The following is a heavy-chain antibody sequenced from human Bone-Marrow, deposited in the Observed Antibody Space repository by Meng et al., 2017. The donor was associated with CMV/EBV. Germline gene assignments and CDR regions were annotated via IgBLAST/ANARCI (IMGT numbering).Heavy chain of an antibody. Sequence: ASVKVSCKASGYTFTGYYMHWVRQAPGQGLEWMGWINPNSGGTNYAQKFQGRVTMTRDTSISTAYMELSRLRSDDTAMYYCASFDCSSTSCYTGYYYYGMDVWGQGTTVTVSS. D-gene: IGHD2-2*02. V-gene: IGHV1-2*02. CDR2: INPNSGGT. J-gene: IGHJ6*02. CDR1: GYTFTGYY. CDR3: ASFDCSSTSCYTGYYYYGMDV.